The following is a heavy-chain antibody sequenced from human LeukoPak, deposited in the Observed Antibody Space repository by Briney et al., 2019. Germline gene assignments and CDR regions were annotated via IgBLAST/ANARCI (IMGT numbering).Heavy chain of an antibody. CDR1: GYTFTSYG. Sequence: ASVKVSCKASGYTFTSYGISWVRQAPGQGLEWMGWINPNSGGTNYAQKFQGRVTMTSDTSISTAYMDLSRLISDDTAVYYCARPGDDAFDIWGQGTMVTVSS. CDR2: INPNSGGT. V-gene: IGHV1-2*02. J-gene: IGHJ3*02. D-gene: IGHD3-10*01. CDR3: ARPGDDAFDI.